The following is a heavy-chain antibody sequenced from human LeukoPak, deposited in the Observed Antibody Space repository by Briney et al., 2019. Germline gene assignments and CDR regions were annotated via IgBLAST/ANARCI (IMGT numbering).Heavy chain of an antibody. D-gene: IGHD6-13*01. CDR1: GFTFSSYA. CDR3: AKDPESSSWYYFDY. Sequence: GGSLRLSCAASGFTFSSYAMSWVRQAPGKGLEWVSAISGSGGSTYYADSVKGRFTISRDNSKNTLYVQMNSLRAEDTAVYYCAKDPESSSWYYFDYWGQGTLVTVSS. CDR2: ISGSGGST. V-gene: IGHV3-23*01. J-gene: IGHJ4*02.